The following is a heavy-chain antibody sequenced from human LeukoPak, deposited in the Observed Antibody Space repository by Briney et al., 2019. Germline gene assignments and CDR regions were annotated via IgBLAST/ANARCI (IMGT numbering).Heavy chain of an antibody. V-gene: IGHV4-39*07. CDR3: ARDLGGGSYSGRNWFDP. D-gene: IGHD1-26*01. Sequence: PSETLSLTCTVSGDSISSSGSYWGWIRQPPGKGLEWIGSIYYSGSTYYNPSLKSRVTISLDTSKNQFSLKLSSVTAADTAVYYCARDLGGGSYSGRNWFDPWGQGTLVTVSS. CDR2: IYYSGST. CDR1: GDSISSSGSY. J-gene: IGHJ5*02.